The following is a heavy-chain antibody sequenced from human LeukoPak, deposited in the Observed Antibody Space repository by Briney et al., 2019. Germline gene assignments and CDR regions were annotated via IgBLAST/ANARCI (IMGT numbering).Heavy chain of an antibody. CDR1: GYTFTRYG. V-gene: IGHV1-18*01. CDR3: ARVVLYYGSGSRYYFDY. CDR2: ISAYNGNT. J-gene: IGHJ4*02. D-gene: IGHD3-10*01. Sequence: GASVKVSCKASGYTFTRYGISWVRQSPGQGLEWMGWISAYNGNTNYAQKLQGRVTMTTDTSTSTAYMELRSLRSDDTAVYYCARVVLYYGSGSRYYFDYWGQGTLVTVSS.